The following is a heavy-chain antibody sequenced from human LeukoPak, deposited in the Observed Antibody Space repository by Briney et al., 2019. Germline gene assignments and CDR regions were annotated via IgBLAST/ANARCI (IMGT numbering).Heavy chain of an antibody. D-gene: IGHD5-12*01. CDR1: GYNLTSYG. J-gene: IGHJ4*02. CDR2: INVYNGNT. V-gene: IGHV1-18*01. Sequence: GASVKVSCKASGYNLTSYGISWVRQAPGQGLEWMGWINVYNGNTNYAQKLQGRVTMTTDTSTSTAYMELRSLRSDDTAVYYCAREGYNDYGVGTDFDYWGQGTLVTVSS. CDR3: AREGYNDYGVGTDFDY.